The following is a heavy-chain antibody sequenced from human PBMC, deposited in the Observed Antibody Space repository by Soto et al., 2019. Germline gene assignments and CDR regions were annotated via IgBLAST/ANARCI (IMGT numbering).Heavy chain of an antibody. Sequence: EVQLVESGGGLVQPGGSLRLSCAASGFTFSSYEMNWVRQAPGKGLEWVSYISSSGTTIYYADSVKGRFTISGDNAKNSLFLQMNSLRAEDTAVYYCARDLIAARRYFYNYGLDVWGQGTTVTVSS. J-gene: IGHJ6*02. V-gene: IGHV3-48*03. CDR3: ARDLIAARRYFYNYGLDV. CDR1: GFTFSSYE. CDR2: ISSSGTTI. D-gene: IGHD6-6*01.